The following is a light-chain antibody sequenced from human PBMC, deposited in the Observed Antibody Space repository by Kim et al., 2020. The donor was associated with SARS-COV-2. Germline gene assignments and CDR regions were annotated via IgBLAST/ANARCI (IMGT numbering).Light chain of an antibody. V-gene: IGLV6-57*03. CDR1: EGSMDDNY. CDR3: QSYNRSSVV. J-gene: IGLJ2*01. CDR2: EDD. Sequence: GNTVTIPATHAEGSMDDNYVQWYQQRPGGGPTTVIYEDDQRPSGVSDRFSGSIDNSSNSASLTISGLRTEDEADYYCQSYNRSSVVFGGGTQLTVL.